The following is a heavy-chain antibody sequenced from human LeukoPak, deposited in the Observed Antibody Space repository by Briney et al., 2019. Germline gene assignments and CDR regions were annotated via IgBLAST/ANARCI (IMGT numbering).Heavy chain of an antibody. Sequence: SGPTLVKPTHPLTLTCTFSGFSLSTTGVGVGWIRQPPGKALEWLALIYWDDDKRYSPSLKSRLPITKDTSKTQVVLTMTNMDPVDTAAYYCAHRLSGSSWPYWGQGTLVTVSS. D-gene: IGHD6-13*01. V-gene: IGHV2-5*02. CDR3: AHRLSGSSWPY. J-gene: IGHJ4*02. CDR2: IYWDDDK. CDR1: GFSLSTTGVG.